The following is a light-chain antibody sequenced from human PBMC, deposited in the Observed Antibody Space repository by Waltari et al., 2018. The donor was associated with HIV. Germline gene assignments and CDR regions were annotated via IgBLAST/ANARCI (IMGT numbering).Light chain of an antibody. Sequence: SFEVTQPPSVSVSPGQTARITCSGDALAKQFTYWYQQRPGQAPVLKLKKDTERPSGIPELFSGSVSGTTVTLIISGVQAEDEADYYCQSTDTRGTLWVFGGGTKLTVL. J-gene: IGLJ3*02. V-gene: IGLV3-25*03. CDR2: KDT. CDR3: QSTDTRGTLWV. CDR1: ALAKQF.